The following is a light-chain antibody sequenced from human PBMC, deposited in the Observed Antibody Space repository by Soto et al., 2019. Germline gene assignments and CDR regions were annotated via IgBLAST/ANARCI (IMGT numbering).Light chain of an antibody. CDR2: RVS. CDR1: QSLVHSDGNTY. Sequence: DVVLTQSPVSLPVTLGQPASISCMSSQSLVHSDGNTYLNWFQQRPGHSPRRLVYRVSNRDSGVPDSVSGSGSGTNFTLKSSSVEAEDIGVYYCMQGTQWPRTFGQGTKVEIK. CDR3: MQGTQWPRT. V-gene: IGKV2-30*02. J-gene: IGKJ1*01.